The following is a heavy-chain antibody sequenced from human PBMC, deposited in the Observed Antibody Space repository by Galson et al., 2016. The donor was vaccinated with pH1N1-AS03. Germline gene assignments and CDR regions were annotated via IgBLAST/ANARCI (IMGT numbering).Heavy chain of an antibody. CDR1: EFTFSSKW. D-gene: IGHD5-12*01. CDR3: EVWGYISGTHGLDV. CDR2: INADGSIT. Sequence: SLRLSCAASEFTFSSKWMHWVRQAPGKGPVWVSRINADGSITSYADSVKGRFTISRDNAKNTLYLQMNSLRAEDTAVYYCEVWGYISGTHGLDVWGKGTTVTVSS. V-gene: IGHV3-74*01. J-gene: IGHJ6*04.